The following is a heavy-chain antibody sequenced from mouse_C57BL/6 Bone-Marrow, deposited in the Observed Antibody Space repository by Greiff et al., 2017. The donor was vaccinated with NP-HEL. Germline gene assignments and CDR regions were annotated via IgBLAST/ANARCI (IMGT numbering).Heavy chain of an antibody. CDR3: ARNYCGSTLRGAMDY. Sequence: VKLQESGPGLVQPSQSLSITCTVSGFSLTSYGVHWVRQSPGKGLEWLGVIWSGGSTDYNAAFIYRLSISKDNSKRQVFFKMNSLQADDSAIYYCARNYCGSTLRGAMDYWGQGTSVTVSS. D-gene: IGHD1-1*01. CDR1: GFSLTSYG. CDR2: IWSGGST. V-gene: IGHV2-2*01. J-gene: IGHJ4*01.